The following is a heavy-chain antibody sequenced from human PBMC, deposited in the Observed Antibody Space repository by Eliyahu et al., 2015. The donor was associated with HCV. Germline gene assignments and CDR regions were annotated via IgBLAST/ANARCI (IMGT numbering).Heavy chain of an antibody. CDR3: ARQGDDSSGLHFQH. Sequence: QLQLQESGPGLVKPSETLSLTCTVSGGSISSTSYYWGWIRQTPGKGLEWIGSIHYSGGTYYNPSLKSRTTISVDTSKNQFSLKVTSVTAADTAVYYCARQGDDSSGLHFQHWGQGTLVTVSS. V-gene: IGHV4-39*01. CDR1: GGSISSTSYY. CDR2: IHYSGGT. D-gene: IGHD3-22*01. J-gene: IGHJ1*01.